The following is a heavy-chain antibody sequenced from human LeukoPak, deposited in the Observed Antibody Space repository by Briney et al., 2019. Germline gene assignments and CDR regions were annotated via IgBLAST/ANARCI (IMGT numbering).Heavy chain of an antibody. V-gene: IGHV3-30*03. D-gene: IGHD2-15*01. CDR2: ISYDGSNK. J-gene: IGHJ4*02. CDR3: SCSRRGLNYFDY. CDR1: GFTFSSYG. Sequence: GGSLRLSCAASGFTFSSYGMHWVRQAPGKGLEWVAVISYDGSNKYYADSVKGRFTISRDNSKNTLYLQMNSLRAEDTAVYYCSCSRRGLNYFDYWGQGTLVTVSS.